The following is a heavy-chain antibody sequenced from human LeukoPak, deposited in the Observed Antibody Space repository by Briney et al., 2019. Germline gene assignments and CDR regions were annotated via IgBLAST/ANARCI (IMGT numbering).Heavy chain of an antibody. CDR1: GFTFSSYS. V-gene: IGHV3-48*04. J-gene: IGHJ5*02. Sequence: GGSLRLSCAASGFTFSSYSMNWVRQAPGKGLEWVSYISSSSSTIYYADSVKGRFTISRDNAKNSLYLQMNSLRAEDTAVYYWATSNIAAAGNWFDPWGQGTLVTVSS. CDR3: ATSNIAAAGNWFDP. D-gene: IGHD6-13*01. CDR2: ISSSSSTI.